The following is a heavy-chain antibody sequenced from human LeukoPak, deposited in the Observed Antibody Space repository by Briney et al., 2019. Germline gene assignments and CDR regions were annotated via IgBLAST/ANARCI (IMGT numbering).Heavy chain of an antibody. D-gene: IGHD3-10*01. V-gene: IGHV3-30-3*02. CDR3: AKDYYSGAGILRGYFFDH. CDR1: GLFFSYYA. CDR2: VSLYGANK. Sequence: GGSLTLSCAASGLFFSYYATHWVGHAPGGGLEGVAIVSLYGANKFYALSEKGRFTLSRHHSEHTLYLQMNSLRTEETAIYYCAKDYYSGAGILRGYFFDHWGEGSLVAVSS. J-gene: IGHJ4*02.